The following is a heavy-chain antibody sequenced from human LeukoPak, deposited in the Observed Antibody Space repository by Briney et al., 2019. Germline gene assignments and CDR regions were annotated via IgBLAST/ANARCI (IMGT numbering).Heavy chain of an antibody. Sequence: SETLSLTCTVSGGSISSSSYYWGWIRQPPGKGLEWIGSIYYSGSTYHNPSLKSRVTISVDTSKNQFSLKLSSVTAADTAVYYCATSVSFPRGDYWGQGTLVTVSS. CDR2: IYYSGST. CDR3: ATSVSFPRGDY. J-gene: IGHJ4*02. CDR1: GGSISSSSYY. V-gene: IGHV4-39*01.